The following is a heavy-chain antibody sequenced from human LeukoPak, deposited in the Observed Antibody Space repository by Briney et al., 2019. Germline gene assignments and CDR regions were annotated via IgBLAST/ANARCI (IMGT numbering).Heavy chain of an antibody. CDR2: ISSSSSYI. CDR1: GFTFSSYS. CDR3: AKVGYYYDSSGNDAFDI. J-gene: IGHJ3*02. V-gene: IGHV3-21*01. Sequence: GGSLRLSCAASGFTFSSYSMNWVRQAPGKGLEWVSSISSSSSYIYYADSVKGRFTISRDNAKNSLYLQMNSLRAEDTAVYYCAKVGYYYDSSGNDAFDIWGQGTMVTVSS. D-gene: IGHD3-22*01.